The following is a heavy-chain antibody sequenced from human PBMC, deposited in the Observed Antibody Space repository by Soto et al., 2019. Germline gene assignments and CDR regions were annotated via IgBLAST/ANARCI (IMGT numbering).Heavy chain of an antibody. CDR3: ARAALGYCSSTSCPTRYYYYGMDV. CDR2: INPNSGGT. V-gene: IGHV1-2*02. D-gene: IGHD2-2*01. Sequence: ASVKVSCKASGYTFTGYYMHWVRQAPGQGLEWMGWINPNSGGTNYAQKFQGRVTMTRDTSISTAYMELSRLRSDDTAVYYCARAALGYCSSTSCPTRYYYYGMDVWGQGXTVTVYS. J-gene: IGHJ6*02. CDR1: GYTFTGYY.